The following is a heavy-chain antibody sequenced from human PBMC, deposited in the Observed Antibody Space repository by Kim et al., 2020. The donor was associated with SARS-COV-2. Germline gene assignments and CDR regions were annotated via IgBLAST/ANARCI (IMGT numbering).Heavy chain of an antibody. D-gene: IGHD3-10*01. CDR3: ARAAYYYGSGSDFDY. J-gene: IGHJ4*02. Sequence: DSVKGRFSISRDNSKNTLYLQMNSLRAEDTAVYYCARAAYYYGSGSDFDYWGQGTLVTVSS. V-gene: IGHV3-30*01.